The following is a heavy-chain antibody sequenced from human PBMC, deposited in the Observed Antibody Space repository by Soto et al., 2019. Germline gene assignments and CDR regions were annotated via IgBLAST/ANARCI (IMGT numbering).Heavy chain of an antibody. Sequence: QITLKESGPTLVKPTQTLTLTCTFSGFSLSTSGVGVGWIRLPPGKALEWLALIYWDDDKRYSPSLKSSLTITKDTSKNQVVLTMTNMDPVDTATYYCAHRRSPTDLDYWGQGTLVTVSS. D-gene: IGHD4-17*01. V-gene: IGHV2-5*02. CDR1: GFSLSTSGVG. CDR2: IYWDDDK. J-gene: IGHJ4*02. CDR3: AHRRSPTDLDY.